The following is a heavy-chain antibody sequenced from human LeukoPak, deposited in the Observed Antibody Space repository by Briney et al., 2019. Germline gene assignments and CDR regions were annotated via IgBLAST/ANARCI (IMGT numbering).Heavy chain of an antibody. Sequence: PSETLSLTCAVSGGSISSGGYSWRWIRQPPGKGLEWIGYIYYRGSTYYNPSLKSRVTISVATSKNQFSLKLSSVTAADTAVYYCARGGPPGYYYDYYLDVWGKGTTVTISS. CDR1: GGSISSGGYS. CDR3: ARGGPPGYYYDYYLDV. V-gene: IGHV4-30-4*07. CDR2: IYYRGST. J-gene: IGHJ6*03.